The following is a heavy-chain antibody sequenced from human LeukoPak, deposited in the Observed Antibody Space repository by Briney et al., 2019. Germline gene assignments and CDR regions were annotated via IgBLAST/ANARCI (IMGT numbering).Heavy chain of an antibody. CDR2: IRYDGSNK. D-gene: IGHD3-10*01. CDR3: AKDDAWLRFGE. V-gene: IGHV3-30*02. J-gene: IGHJ4*02. Sequence: GRSLRLACAASGFTFSSYGMHWVRHAPGKGLEWVAFIRYDGSNKYYADSVKGRFTISRDNSKNTLYLEVISLTAEDTAVYYCAKDDAWLRFGEWSQGTLVTVSS. CDR1: GFTFSSYG.